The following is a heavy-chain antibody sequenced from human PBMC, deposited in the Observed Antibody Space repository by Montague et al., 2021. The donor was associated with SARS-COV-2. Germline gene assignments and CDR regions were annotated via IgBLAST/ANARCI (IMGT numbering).Heavy chain of an antibody. D-gene: IGHD1-26*01. CDR1: GDSVSRDY. CDR3: ALRDGKWGPFHS. J-gene: IGHJ4*02. CDR2: VPFRDTV. V-gene: IGHV4-59*02. Sequence: SETLSLTCTVSGDSVSRDYLNWSRQIHNRGLEWHGSVPFRDTVDNNPSPVSQLNLSASTSKRQFSLHITSVTSADAAIYYCALRDGKWGPFHSWGQRTLVGVSS.